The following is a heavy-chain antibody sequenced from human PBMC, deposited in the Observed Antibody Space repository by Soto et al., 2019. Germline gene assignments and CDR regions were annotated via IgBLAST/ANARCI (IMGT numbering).Heavy chain of an antibody. Sequence: EVHLVESGGGLVQPGGSLRLSCAASGFTFSDRYMDWVRQAPGKGLEWVGRSRNKANSYTTEYAASVKGRFTISRDESKNSLYLQMDGLKTEDTAVYYCTRGTATGRDFDYWGQGTLVTVSS. D-gene: IGHD2-21*02. CDR3: TRGTATGRDFDY. V-gene: IGHV3-72*01. CDR2: SRNKANSYTT. J-gene: IGHJ4*02. CDR1: GFTFSDRY.